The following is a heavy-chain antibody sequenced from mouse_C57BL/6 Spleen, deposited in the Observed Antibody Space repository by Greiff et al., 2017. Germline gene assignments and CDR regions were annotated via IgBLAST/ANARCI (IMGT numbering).Heavy chain of an antibody. D-gene: IGHD2-4*01. Sequence: EVKLQQSGPELVKPGASVKIPCKASGYTFTDYNMDWVKQSHGKSLEWIGDINPNNGGTIYNQKFKGKATLTVDKSSSTAYMELRSLTSEDTAVYYGARRGEWGDYGGGAWFAYWGQGTLVTVSA. V-gene: IGHV1-18*01. J-gene: IGHJ3*01. CDR1: GYTFTDYN. CDR2: INPNNGGT. CDR3: ARRGEWGDYGGGAWFAY.